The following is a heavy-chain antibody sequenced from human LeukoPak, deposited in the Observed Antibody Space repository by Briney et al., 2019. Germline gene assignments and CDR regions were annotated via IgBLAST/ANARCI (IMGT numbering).Heavy chain of an antibody. CDR1: GFTFTRYY. J-gene: IGHJ3*02. V-gene: IGHV1-2*02. Sequence: ASVKVSCKASGFTFTRYYLHWVRQAPGQGLEYMGWINLNSGGTNYAQRFRGRVAMTRDTSISTAYMELSSLMSDDTAVYYCATSTGYSSTWGAFDIWGQGTMVTVSS. CDR2: INLNSGGT. CDR3: ATSTGYSSTWGAFDI. D-gene: IGHD6-13*01.